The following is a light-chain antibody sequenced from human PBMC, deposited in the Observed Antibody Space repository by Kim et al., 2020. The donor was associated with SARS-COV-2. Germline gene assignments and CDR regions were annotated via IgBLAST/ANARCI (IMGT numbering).Light chain of an antibody. CDR3: CSYTSSATPWV. V-gene: IGLV2-11*01. CDR2: NVI. J-gene: IGLJ3*02. CDR1: SSDVGLYEY. Sequence: QSRPLCSTGTSSDVGLYEYFSCYQLHPGPVPKPIINNVITQPSGVPDRFSGSTSGNTASMTISGLQAEDEADYWCCSYTSSATPWVFGGGTQLTVL.